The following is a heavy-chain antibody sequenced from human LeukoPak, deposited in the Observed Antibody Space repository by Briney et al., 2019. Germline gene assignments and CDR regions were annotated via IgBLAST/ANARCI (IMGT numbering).Heavy chain of an antibody. CDR1: GGSISNYY. D-gene: IGHD3-16*01. Sequence: SETLSLTCTVSGGSISNYYWTWIRQPPGKGLEWIGYIYYTGSTNYNPSLKSRVTMSVDTSKNKFSLKLSSVTAADTAVYYCARNHDYVSFDSWGQGTLVTVSS. CDR2: IYYTGST. V-gene: IGHV4-59*12. J-gene: IGHJ4*02. CDR3: ARNHDYVSFDS.